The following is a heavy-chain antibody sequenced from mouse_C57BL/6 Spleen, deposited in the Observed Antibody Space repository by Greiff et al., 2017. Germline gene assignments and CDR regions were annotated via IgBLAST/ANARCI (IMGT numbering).Heavy chain of an antibody. CDR3: ARTGGAMDY. Sequence: QVQLQQSGPGLVAPSQSLSITCTVSGFSLTSYAISWVRQPPGKGLEWLGVIWTGGGPNYNSALKSRLSISKDNTKSQVFLKMNSLQTDDTARYYRARTGGAMDYWGQGTSVTVSS. CDR2: IWTGGGP. D-gene: IGHD4-1*01. J-gene: IGHJ4*01. CDR1: GFSLTSYA. V-gene: IGHV2-9-1*01.